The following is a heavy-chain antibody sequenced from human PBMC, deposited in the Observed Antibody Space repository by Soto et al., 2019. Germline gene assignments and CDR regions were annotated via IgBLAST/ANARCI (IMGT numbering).Heavy chain of an antibody. CDR3: ALGGSVTLTRGEGWCDP. CDR2: IDPSGGST. Sequence: QVQLVQSGAEVKKPGASVKVSCKASGYTFTNYYMHWVRQAPGQGLEWVGIIDPSGGSTTYAQKFQGRVPMPRDTSTSTVYLDLSSLTSEDTAVYYCALGGSVTLTRGEGWCDPWGQGTLVTVSS. V-gene: IGHV1-46*01. D-gene: IGHD3-10*01. CDR1: GYTFTNYY. J-gene: IGHJ5*02.